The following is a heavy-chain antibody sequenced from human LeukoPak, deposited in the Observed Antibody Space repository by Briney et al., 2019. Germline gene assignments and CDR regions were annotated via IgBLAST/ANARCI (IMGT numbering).Heavy chain of an antibody. CDR1: GGSISSSTYY. CDR2: IYYSGST. CDR3: ARHWGVGATYFDY. Sequence: PSETLSLTCTVSGGSISSSTYYWGWIRQPPGKGLEWIGSIYYSGSTYYNPSLKSRVTISVDTSKNQFSLKLSSVTAADTAVYYCARHWGVGATYFDYWGQGTLVTVSS. J-gene: IGHJ4*02. V-gene: IGHV4-39*01. D-gene: IGHD1-26*01.